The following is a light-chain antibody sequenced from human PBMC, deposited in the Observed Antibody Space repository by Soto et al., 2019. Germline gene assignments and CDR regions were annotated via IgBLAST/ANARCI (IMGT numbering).Light chain of an antibody. CDR3: QSYDSSLSVDVV. J-gene: IGLJ2*01. V-gene: IGLV1-40*01. Sequence: QSVLTQPPSVSGAPGQRVTISCTGSSSNIGAGYDVHWYQQLPGTAPKLLIYGNNNRPSGVPDRFSGSKSGTSVSLAITGLQAEDEADYYCQSYDSSLSVDVVFGGGTKLTVL. CDR1: SSNIGAGYD. CDR2: GNN.